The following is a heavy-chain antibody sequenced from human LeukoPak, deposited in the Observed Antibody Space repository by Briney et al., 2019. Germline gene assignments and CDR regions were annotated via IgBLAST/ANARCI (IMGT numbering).Heavy chain of an antibody. CDR3: ASCSKTSFVHGFDY. J-gene: IGHJ4*02. CDR1: GFTFSSYW. D-gene: IGHD2-2*01. V-gene: IGHV3-7*01. CDR2: IKQDGSEK. Sequence: GGSLRLSCAASGFTFSSYWMSWVRQAPGKGLEWVANIKQDGSEKYYVDSVKGRFTISRDNAKNSLYLQMNSLRAEDTAEYYCASCSKTSFVHGFDYWGQGGLLTVSS.